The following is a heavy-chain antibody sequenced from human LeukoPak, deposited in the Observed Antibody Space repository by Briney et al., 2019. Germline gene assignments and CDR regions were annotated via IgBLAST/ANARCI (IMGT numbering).Heavy chain of an antibody. J-gene: IGHJ5*02. Sequence: SQTLSLTCTVSGASLSSGDYYWSWIRQPPGKGLEWIGYIYYSGSTYYNPSLKSRLTISVDTSKNQFSLKLTSVTAADTTVYYCARWAIFGVAWGQGTLVTVSS. CDR3: ARWAIFGVA. V-gene: IGHV4-30-4*08. D-gene: IGHD3-3*01. CDR1: GASLSSGDYY. CDR2: IYYSGST.